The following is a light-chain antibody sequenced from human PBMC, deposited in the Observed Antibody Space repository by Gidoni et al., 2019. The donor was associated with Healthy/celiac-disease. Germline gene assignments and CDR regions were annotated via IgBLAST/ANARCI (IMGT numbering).Light chain of an antibody. J-gene: IGKJ2*01. Sequence: ETVLTQSPDTLSLSPGERATLSCRASQSVTTYLAWYQQKPGQAPRLLIYDASNRATGIPARFSGSGSGTDFTLTISSLEPEDFAVYYCQQRSNWPPAFGQGTKLEIK. CDR3: QQRSNWPPA. CDR2: DAS. CDR1: QSVTTY. V-gene: IGKV3-11*01.